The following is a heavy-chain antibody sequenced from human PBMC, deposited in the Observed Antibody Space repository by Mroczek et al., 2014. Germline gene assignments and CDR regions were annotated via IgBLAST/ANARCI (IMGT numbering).Heavy chain of an antibody. J-gene: IGHJ5*02. Sequence: QVQLQESGPGLVKPSETLSLTCTVSGGSISSSSYYWGWIRQPPGKGLEWIGSIYYSGSTYYNPSLKSRVTISVDTSKNQFSLKLSSVTAADTAVYYCARRNYDFWSGFHHWFDPWGQGTLVTVSS. V-gene: IGHV4-39*01. CDR1: GGSISSSSYY. CDR3: ARRNYDFWSGFHHWFDP. CDR2: IYYSGST. D-gene: IGHD3-3*01.